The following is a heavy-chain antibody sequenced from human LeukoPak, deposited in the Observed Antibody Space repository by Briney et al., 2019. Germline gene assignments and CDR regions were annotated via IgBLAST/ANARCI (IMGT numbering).Heavy chain of an antibody. J-gene: IGHJ4*02. CDR3: ATFGGGMIVVVITAIDY. CDR2: ISGSGGST. D-gene: IGHD3-22*01. CDR1: GLTFSSYA. Sequence: GGSLRLSCAAAGLTFSSYAMSWVRQAPGKELEWVSAISGSGGSTYYADSVKGRFTISRDNSKNTLYLQMNSLRAEDTAVYYCATFGGGMIVVVITAIDYWGQGTLVTVSS. V-gene: IGHV3-23*01.